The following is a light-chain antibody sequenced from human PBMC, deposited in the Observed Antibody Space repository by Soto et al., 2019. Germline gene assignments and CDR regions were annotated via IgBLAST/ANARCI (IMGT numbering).Light chain of an antibody. J-gene: IGLJ3*02. Sequence: QSVLTQPPSASGTPGQTVTISCSGRRSNIGTNSVTWYQQLPGTAPKLLIHSDNQRPSRVPDRFSGSKSGTSASLAISGLQSEDEADYYCAAWDDSLSGHWEFGGGTKLTVL. V-gene: IGLV1-44*01. CDR2: SDN. CDR1: RSNIGTNS. CDR3: AAWDDSLSGHWE.